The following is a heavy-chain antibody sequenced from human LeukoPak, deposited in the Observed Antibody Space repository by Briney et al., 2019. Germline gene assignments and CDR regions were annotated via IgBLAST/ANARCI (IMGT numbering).Heavy chain of an antibody. Sequence: PSETLSLTCSVSGDSISSYYWSWIRQPPGKGLEWIGYIYTSVSTNYNPSLTSRVTMSVDTSKNQFSLKLNSVAAADTAVYYCARHAREYNDYANAQFDYWGQGALVTVSS. D-gene: IGHD4-17*01. CDR1: GDSISSYY. CDR2: IYTSVST. CDR3: ARHAREYNDYANAQFDY. V-gene: IGHV4-4*09. J-gene: IGHJ4*02.